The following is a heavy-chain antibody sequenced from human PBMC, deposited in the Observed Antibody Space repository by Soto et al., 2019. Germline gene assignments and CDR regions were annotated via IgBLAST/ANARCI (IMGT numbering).Heavy chain of an antibody. J-gene: IGHJ5*02. CDR2: IYPNGNT. CDR3: ARVLWSGSYRSDSFHP. CDR1: GGSISGGGFS. D-gene: IGHD3-3*01. V-gene: IGHV4-30-2*01. Sequence: SETLSLTCAVSGGSISGGGFSWSWIRQPPGRGLEWIGYIYPNGNTYYTPSLRSRVTISVDMSKNQFSLRVKSVTAADTAVYYCARVLWSGSYRSDSFHPSGQAILGTGS.